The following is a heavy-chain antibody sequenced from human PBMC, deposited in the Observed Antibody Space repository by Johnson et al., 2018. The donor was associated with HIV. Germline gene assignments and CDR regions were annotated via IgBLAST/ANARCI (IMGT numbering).Heavy chain of an antibody. D-gene: IGHD2-2*01. V-gene: IGHV3-33*06. J-gene: IGHJ3*02. CDR2: FWFDGRNK. Sequence: QMQLVESGGGVVQPGRSLRLSCAASGFTFSSYGMHWVRQAPGQGLEWVAVFWFDGRNKYYADYVKGRFPISSDNSKYTLYLQMNSLSADDTAVYYCVKLPVAPLCGAFDIWGQGTMVTVSS. CDR1: GFTFSSYG. CDR3: VKLPVAPLCGAFDI.